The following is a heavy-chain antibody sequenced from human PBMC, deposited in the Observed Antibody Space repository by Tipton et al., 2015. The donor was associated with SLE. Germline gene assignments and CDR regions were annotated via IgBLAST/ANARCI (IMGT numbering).Heavy chain of an antibody. J-gene: IGHJ3*02. V-gene: IGHV4-39*07. D-gene: IGHD6-19*01. CDR1: GGSVSSGSYH. CDR3: ARDSSGWPSSDAFDI. CDR2: NDYSGNT. Sequence: GLVKPSETLSLICSVSGGSVSSGSYHWAWIRQPPGKGLEWIGTNDYSGNTYYNPSLRSRVSISVDTSKNQFSLKLTSVTAADTAVYYCARDSSGWPSSDAFDIWGQGTMVTASS.